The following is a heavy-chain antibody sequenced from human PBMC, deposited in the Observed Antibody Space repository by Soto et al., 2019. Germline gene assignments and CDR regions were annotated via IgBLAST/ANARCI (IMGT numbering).Heavy chain of an antibody. J-gene: IGHJ6*02. D-gene: IGHD3-22*01. CDR2: ISGSGGST. Sequence: PGGSLRLSCAASGVTFSSYAMSWVRQAPGKGLEWVSAISGSGGSTYYADSVKGRFTISRDNSKNTLYLQMNSLRAEDTAVYYCAKWAMIVVVVNYGMDVWGQGTTVTVSS. V-gene: IGHV3-23*01. CDR3: AKWAMIVVVVNYGMDV. CDR1: GVTFSSYA.